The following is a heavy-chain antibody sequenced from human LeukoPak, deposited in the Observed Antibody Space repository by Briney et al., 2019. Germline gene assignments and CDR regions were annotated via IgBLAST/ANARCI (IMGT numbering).Heavy chain of an antibody. CDR1: RFTPTSYA. Sequence: PGGSLRHSRAAPRFTPTSYAMGCVRPAPAKGQAWVSAISGSGGSTHSADSGKGRFTLPRANSNNTLYLQMNSLTAETTAVYYCAKKQLWPYYFDYWGQGTLVTVSS. CDR3: AKKQLWPYYFDY. CDR2: ISGSGGST. J-gene: IGHJ4*02. V-gene: IGHV3-23*01. D-gene: IGHD5-18*01.